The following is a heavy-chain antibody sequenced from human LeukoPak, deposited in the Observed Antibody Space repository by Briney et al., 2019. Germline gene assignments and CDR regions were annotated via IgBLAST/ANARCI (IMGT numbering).Heavy chain of an antibody. CDR2: ISGSGGNT. D-gene: IGHD3-10*01. J-gene: IGHJ4*02. CDR3: AKETFYYSSGSFMGY. CDR1: GFTSTSYA. Sequence: GGSLRLSCAASGFTSTSYAMGWARQAPGKGLEWVSGISGSGGNTYYADSVKGRFTVSRDNSKNTLYLQMNSLRAEDTAVYYCAKETFYYSSGSFMGYWGQGTLVTVSS. V-gene: IGHV3-23*01.